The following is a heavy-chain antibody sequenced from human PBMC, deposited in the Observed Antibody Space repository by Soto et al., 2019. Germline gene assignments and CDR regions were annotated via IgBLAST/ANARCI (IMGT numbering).Heavy chain of an antibody. CDR1: GGSISSGGYY. CDR3: ARWVGATSFDY. V-gene: IGHV4-31*03. D-gene: IGHD1-26*01. J-gene: IGHJ4*02. CDR2: IYYSGST. Sequence: QVQLQESGPGLVKPSQTLSLTCTVSGGSISSGGYYWSWIRQHPGKGLEWIGYIYYSGSTYYNPTLKSRVTMSVDTSKNQCSLKLSSVTAADTAAYYWARWVGATSFDYWGQGTLVTVSS.